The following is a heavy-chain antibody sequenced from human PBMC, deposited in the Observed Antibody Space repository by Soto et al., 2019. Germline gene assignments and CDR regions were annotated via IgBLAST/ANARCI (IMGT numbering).Heavy chain of an antibody. D-gene: IGHD2-15*01. Sequence: ASCKVSCKATGCTFTGYGSRWERRARGQGLEWMGWISAYNGNTNYAQSLQGRLTLTRDMPSRTVYMQLSNLRPDDTAVYYCAGATSRVSSVVAAYWGQGTLVTVSS. CDR1: GCTFTGYG. CDR2: ISAYNGNT. CDR3: AGATSRVSSVVAAY. V-gene: IGHV1-18*01. J-gene: IGHJ4*02.